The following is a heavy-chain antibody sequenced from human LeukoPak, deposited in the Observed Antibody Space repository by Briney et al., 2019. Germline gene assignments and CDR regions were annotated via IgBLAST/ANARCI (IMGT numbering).Heavy chain of an antibody. CDR3: AKDHLLNSQEYFDH. CDR1: GFTFSSYA. Sequence: TGGSLRLSCAPSGFTFSSYAMSCVRQAPGKGLEWVSAISGSGGSTYYADAVKGRFTISRDNSKNTLYLHMNSLRAEDTAVYYCAKDHLLNSQEYFDHWGQGTLVTVSS. CDR2: ISGSGGST. D-gene: IGHD2/OR15-2a*01. J-gene: IGHJ4*02. V-gene: IGHV3-23*01.